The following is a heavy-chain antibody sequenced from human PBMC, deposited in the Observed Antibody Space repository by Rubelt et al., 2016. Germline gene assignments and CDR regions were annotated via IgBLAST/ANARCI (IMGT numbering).Heavy chain of an antibody. V-gene: IGHV4-34*01. CDR3: ARGGEVLLWFGELLRNDYYYYYGMDV. J-gene: IGHJ6*02. D-gene: IGHD3-10*01. Sequence: TNYNPSLKSRVTISVDTSKNQFSLKLSSVTAADTAVYYCARGGEVLLWFGELLRNDYYYYYGMDVWGQGTTVTVSS. CDR2: T.